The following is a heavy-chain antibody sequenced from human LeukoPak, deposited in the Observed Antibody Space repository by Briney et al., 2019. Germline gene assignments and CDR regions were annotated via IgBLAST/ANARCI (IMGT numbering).Heavy chain of an antibody. J-gene: IGHJ4*02. Sequence: PGGSLRLSCAASGFTISSNYMSWVRQAPGKGLEWVSVIYSGGSTYYADSVKGRFTISRDNSKNTLYLQMNNLRAEDTAVYYCARGGTTAVDFDYWGQGTLVTVSS. CDR2: IYSGGST. CDR1: GFTISSNY. D-gene: IGHD1-1*01. V-gene: IGHV3-53*01. CDR3: ARGGTTAVDFDY.